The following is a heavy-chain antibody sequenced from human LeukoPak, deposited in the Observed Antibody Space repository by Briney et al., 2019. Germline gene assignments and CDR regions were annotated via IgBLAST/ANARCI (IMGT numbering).Heavy chain of an antibody. V-gene: IGHV4-59*01. CDR2: IYYSGST. J-gene: IGHJ4*02. D-gene: IGHD5-18*01. CDR3: ARGRSGYSYAFDS. Sequence: SETLSLTCTVSVASISGYYWSWIRQPPGRGLEWIGYIYYSGSTNYSPSLNSRVTISIDTSKNQFSLRLRSVTAADTAIYYCARGRSGYSYAFDSWGQGTLVTVSS. CDR1: VASISGYY.